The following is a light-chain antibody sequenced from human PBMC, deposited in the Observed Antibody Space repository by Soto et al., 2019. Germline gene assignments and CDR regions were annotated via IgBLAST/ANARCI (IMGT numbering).Light chain of an antibody. CDR2: DVS. J-gene: IGLJ1*01. CDR1: RSDVGGYNY. V-gene: IGLV2-14*01. CDR3: SSYTSSSDLDV. Sequence: QSALTQPASVSGSPGQSITISCTGTRSDVGGYNYVSWYQQHPGKANKLMIYDVSNRPSGVSNRFSGSKSGNTASLTISGLQAEDEADYYCSSYTSSSDLDVFGTGTKVTVL.